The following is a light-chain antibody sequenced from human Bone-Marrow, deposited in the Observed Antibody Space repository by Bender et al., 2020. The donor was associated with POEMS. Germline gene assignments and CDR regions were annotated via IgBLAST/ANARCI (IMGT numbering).Light chain of an antibody. CDR3: SSYSSSTTLVV. Sequence: QSALTRPASVSGSPGQSITISCTGTTSDVGRYNYVAWYQQYPGKVPKLMIYDVSNRPSGVSNRFSGSKSGNTASLTISGLQAEDEADYYCSSYSSSTTLVVFGGGTKLTVL. CDR1: TSDVGRYNY. J-gene: IGLJ2*01. V-gene: IGLV2-14*03. CDR2: DVS.